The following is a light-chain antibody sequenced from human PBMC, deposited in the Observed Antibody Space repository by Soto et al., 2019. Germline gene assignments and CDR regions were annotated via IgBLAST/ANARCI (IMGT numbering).Light chain of an antibody. Sequence: EIVLTQSPGTLSLSPGERATLSCRASQSVSSAYLAWYQQKPGQAPRLLIYYVSRRATGIPDRFSGSGSGTDFTLTVSRLEPEDFAVYYCQQYGASPETFGQGTKVDIK. CDR1: QSVSSAY. CDR3: QQYGASPET. CDR2: YVS. J-gene: IGKJ1*01. V-gene: IGKV3-20*01.